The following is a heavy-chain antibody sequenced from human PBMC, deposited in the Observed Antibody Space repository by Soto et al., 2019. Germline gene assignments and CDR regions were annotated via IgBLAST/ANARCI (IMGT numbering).Heavy chain of an antibody. CDR3: ARRKERSGPNYFDY. CDR2: MNPYTGKA. V-gene: IGHV1-8*01. J-gene: IGHJ4*02. D-gene: IGHD6-25*01. Sequence: QVQLVQSGAEVKKPGASVKVSCKASGYTFTTYDINWVRQAPGQGLEWMGWMNPYTGKAGYAQKFQGRVTMTRDNSISTAYMERSGLRSEDTAVYYCARRKERSGPNYFDYWGQGTLVTVSS. CDR1: GYTFTTYD.